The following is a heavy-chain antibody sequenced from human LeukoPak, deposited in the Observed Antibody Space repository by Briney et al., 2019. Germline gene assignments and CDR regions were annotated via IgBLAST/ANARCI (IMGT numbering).Heavy chain of an antibody. J-gene: IGHJ3*02. D-gene: IGHD3-10*01. Sequence: PGRSLILSCAASGFTLISHQMHCFRQAPGKSLEWVALISFDGTSEYYADSVKGRFTISRDNSKNTLYLRVSSLRPDDTAVYFCATEAYLSGSGNAFDIWGQGIMVTASS. CDR2: ISFDGTSE. V-gene: IGHV3-30-3*01. CDR1: GFTLISHQ. CDR3: ATEAYLSGSGNAFDI.